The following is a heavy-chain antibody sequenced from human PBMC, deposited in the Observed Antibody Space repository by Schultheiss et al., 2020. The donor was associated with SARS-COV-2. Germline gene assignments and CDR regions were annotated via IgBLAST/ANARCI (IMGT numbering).Heavy chain of an antibody. CDR3: AREVIVVVPAGFSAFDI. CDR2: INHSGST. J-gene: IGHJ3*02. D-gene: IGHD2-2*01. V-gene: IGHV4-34*01. Sequence: SETLSLTCAVYGGSFSGYYWSWIRQPPGKGLEWIGEINHSGSTNYNPSLKSRVTISVDTSKNQFSLKLSSVTAADTAVYYCAREVIVVVPAGFSAFDIWGQGTMVTVSS. CDR1: GGSFSGYY.